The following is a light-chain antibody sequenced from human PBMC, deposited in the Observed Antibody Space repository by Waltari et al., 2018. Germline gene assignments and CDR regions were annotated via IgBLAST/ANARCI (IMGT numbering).Light chain of an antibody. Sequence: DIVLTHTPLSSPVTLGQPASISFRSRQSLVHSDGNTYLSWLQQRPCQPPRLLIYKSSNRFSGVPDRFSGSGAGTDFTLKISRVEAEDVGVYYCMQTTRFWTFGQGTRVEIK. CDR1: QSLVHSDGNTY. CDR3: MQTTRFWT. CDR2: KSS. V-gene: IGKV2-24*01. J-gene: IGKJ1*01.